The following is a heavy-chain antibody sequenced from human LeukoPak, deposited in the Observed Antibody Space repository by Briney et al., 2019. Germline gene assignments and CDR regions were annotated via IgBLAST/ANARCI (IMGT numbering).Heavy chain of an antibody. V-gene: IGHV4-61*02. Sequence: SETLSLTCTVSGGSISSGSYYWSWIRQPAGKGLEWIGRIYTSGSTDYNPSLKSRVTISVDTSKNQFSLKLSSVTAADTAVYYCARAYSYGSLRESYWGQGTLVTVSS. CDR2: IYTSGST. D-gene: IGHD5-18*01. J-gene: IGHJ4*02. CDR3: ARAYSYGSLRESY. CDR1: GGSISSGSYY.